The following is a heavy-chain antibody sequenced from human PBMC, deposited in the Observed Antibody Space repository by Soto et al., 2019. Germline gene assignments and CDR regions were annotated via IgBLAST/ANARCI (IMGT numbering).Heavy chain of an antibody. V-gene: IGHV1-69*01. Sequence: QVQLVQSWAEVKKPGSSVKVSCKASGGTFSTYAIDWVRQAPGQGLEWMGGIIPLFGTAKYAQNFQGRITITADESTNTAYMELRSLRSQDTAVYYCARGVHYDSSGYYYFYWGQGTLVTVSS. J-gene: IGHJ4*02. D-gene: IGHD3-22*01. CDR2: IIPLFGTA. CDR1: GGTFSTYA. CDR3: ARGVHYDSSGYYYFY.